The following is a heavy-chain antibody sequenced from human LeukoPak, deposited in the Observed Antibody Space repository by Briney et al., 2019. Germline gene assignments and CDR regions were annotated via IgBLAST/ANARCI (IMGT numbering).Heavy chain of an antibody. V-gene: IGHV3-23*01. CDR1: GFTFSSYW. Sequence: GGSLRLSCAASGFTFSSYWMSWVRQAPGKGLEWVSSITGSGAGTSYADSVKGRFTISRDNSKSTLFLQMNSLRAEDTAIYCCTKDPNGDYVGAFDFWGQGTMVTVSS. CDR2: ITGSGAGT. J-gene: IGHJ3*01. CDR3: TKDPNGDYVGAFDF. D-gene: IGHD4-17*01.